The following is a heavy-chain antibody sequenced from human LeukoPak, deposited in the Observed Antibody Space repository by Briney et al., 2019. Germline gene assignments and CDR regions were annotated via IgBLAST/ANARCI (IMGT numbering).Heavy chain of an antibody. D-gene: IGHD3-16*01. CDR3: ARLSYDYVWGKAFDI. Sequence: SETLSLTCAVSGYSISSGYYWGWIRQPPGKGLEWIGSINHSGSTYYNPSLKSRVTISVDTSKNQFSLKLSSVTAADTAVYYCARLSYDYVWGKAFDIWGQGTMVTVSS. CDR2: INHSGST. V-gene: IGHV4-38-2*01. J-gene: IGHJ3*02. CDR1: GYSISSGYY.